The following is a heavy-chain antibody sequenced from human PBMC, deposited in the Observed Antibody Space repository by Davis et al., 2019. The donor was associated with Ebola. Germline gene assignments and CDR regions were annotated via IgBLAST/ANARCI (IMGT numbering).Heavy chain of an antibody. J-gene: IGHJ6*02. CDR2: ISYDGSNK. CDR3: ARGGDGSGSYLGYYYGMDV. D-gene: IGHD3-10*01. CDR1: GFTFSSYA. Sequence: PGGSLRLSCAASGFTFSSYAMHWVRQAPGKGLEWVAVISYDGSNKYYADSVEGRFTISRDNSKNTLYLQMNSLRAEDTAVYYCARGGDGSGSYLGYYYGMDVWGQGTTVTVSS. V-gene: IGHV3-30-3*01.